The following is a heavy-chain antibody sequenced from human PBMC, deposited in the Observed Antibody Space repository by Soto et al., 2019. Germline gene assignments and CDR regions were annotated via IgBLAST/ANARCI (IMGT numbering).Heavy chain of an antibody. Sequence: PGGSLRLSCAASGFTFSSYAMHWVRQAPGKGLDWVAVISYDGSNKYYADSVKGRCPISRDNSKNTLYLQMNSLRAEDTAVYYCASLQLWSHHYYDSSGFLFDYWGQGTLVTVSA. J-gene: IGHJ4*02. CDR3: ASLQLWSHHYYDSSGFLFDY. CDR2: ISYDGSNK. V-gene: IGHV3-30-3*01. D-gene: IGHD3-22*01. CDR1: GFTFSSYA.